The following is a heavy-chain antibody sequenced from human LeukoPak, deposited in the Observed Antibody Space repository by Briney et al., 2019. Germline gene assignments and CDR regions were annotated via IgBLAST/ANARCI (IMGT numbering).Heavy chain of an antibody. D-gene: IGHD3-22*01. V-gene: IGHV3-64*01. J-gene: IGHJ4*02. Sequence: GGSLRLSCAASGFTFSRYAIHWVRQAPGKGLEYVSAISTNGGSTYYASSVKGRFTISRDNSKNTLYLQMVNLRPEDMAVYYCARGNDSSGYYYFFDYWGQGTLVTVSS. CDR1: GFTFSRYA. CDR2: ISTNGGST. CDR3: ARGNDSSGYYYFFDY.